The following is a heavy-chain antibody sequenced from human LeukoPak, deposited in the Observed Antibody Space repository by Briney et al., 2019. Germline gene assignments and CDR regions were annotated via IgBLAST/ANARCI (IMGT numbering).Heavy chain of an antibody. CDR2: IWYDGSNR. D-gene: IGHD4-17*01. J-gene: IGHJ4*02. CDR1: GFTFRGNG. V-gene: IGHV3-33*01. CDR3: ARDQGTSVTAMVGGHFDY. Sequence: PGRSLRLSCAASGFTFRGNGMHWVRQAPGKGLEWVAIIWYDGSNRYYADSVKGRFTISRDNSKNTLFLQMNSLTAEDTAAYCCARDQGTSVTAMVGGHFDYWGPGTLVTVSS.